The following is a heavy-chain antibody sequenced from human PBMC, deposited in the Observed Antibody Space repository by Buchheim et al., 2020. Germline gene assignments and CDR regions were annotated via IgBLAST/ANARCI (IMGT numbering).Heavy chain of an antibody. J-gene: IGHJ4*02. Sequence: EVQLVESGGGLVQPGRSLRLSCTASGFTFGDYAMSWVRQAPGKGLEWVGFIRSKAYGETTEYAASVKGRFTISRDDSKSIAYLQMNSLKTEDTAVYYCTRDICVSGIVGATCYFDYWGQGTL. V-gene: IGHV3-49*04. D-gene: IGHD1-26*01. CDR3: TRDICVSGIVGATCYFDY. CDR1: GFTFGDYA. CDR2: IRSKAYGETT.